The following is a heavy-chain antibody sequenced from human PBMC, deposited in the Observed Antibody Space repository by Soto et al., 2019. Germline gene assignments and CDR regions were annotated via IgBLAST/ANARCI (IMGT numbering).Heavy chain of an antibody. CDR3: ARDGCTLASDV. CDR1: WCTLRRYS. J-gene: IGHJ6*02. Sequence: REYPRLSSLASWCTLRRYSMNWCRQALGKGIEWVSSISSTTNYIYYGDSMKGRFTISRDNAKNSLYLEMNSLRAEDTAVYYCARDGCTLASDVWGLVTSVTGCS. CDR2: ISSTTNYI. V-gene: IGHV3-21*06. D-gene: IGHD6-19*01.